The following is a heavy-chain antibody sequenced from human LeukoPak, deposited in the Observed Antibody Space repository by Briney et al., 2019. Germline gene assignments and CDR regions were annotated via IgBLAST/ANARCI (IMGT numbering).Heavy chain of an antibody. D-gene: IGHD1-14*01. CDR2: IRDDGSYN. J-gene: IGHJ4*02. Sequence: PGGSLRLSCAASGFTFSTYGMHWVRQAPGKGLEWVSFIRDDGSYNFYADSVKGRFTISRDNSKNTLYLQMNSLRAEDTAVYYCARVTGSTKGGYWGQGTLVTVSS. CDR1: GFTFSTYG. V-gene: IGHV3-30*02. CDR3: ARVTGSTKGGY.